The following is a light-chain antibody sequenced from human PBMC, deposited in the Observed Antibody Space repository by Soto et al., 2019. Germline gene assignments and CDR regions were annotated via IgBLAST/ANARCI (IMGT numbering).Light chain of an antibody. V-gene: IGKV3-15*01. Sequence: EIVMTQSPATLSVSPGERATLSCRASQSVSSNLAWYQQRPGQAPRLLIYGASTRATGIPARFSGSGSGTEFTLTINSLQSEDFAVYYCQQYNNWPITFGQGTDWRL. CDR1: QSVSSN. J-gene: IGKJ5*01. CDR2: GAS. CDR3: QQYNNWPIT.